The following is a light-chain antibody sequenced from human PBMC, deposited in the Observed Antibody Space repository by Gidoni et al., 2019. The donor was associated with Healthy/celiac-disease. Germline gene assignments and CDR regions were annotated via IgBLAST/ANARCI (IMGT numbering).Light chain of an antibody. CDR3: SSYTSSSTPRV. V-gene: IGLV2-14*01. J-gene: IGLJ2*01. CDR2: DVS. CDR1: SSDVGGYNY. Sequence: QSALTQPASVSGSPGPAITISCTGTSSDVGGYNYVSWYQQHPGKAPQLMIYDVSNRPSGVSNRFSGSKSGNTASLTISGLQAEDEADYSCSSYTSSSTPRVFGGGTKLTVL.